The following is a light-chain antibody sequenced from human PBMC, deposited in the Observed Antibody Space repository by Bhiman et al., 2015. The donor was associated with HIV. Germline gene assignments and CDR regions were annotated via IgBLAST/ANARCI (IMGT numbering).Light chain of an antibody. CDR2: DVT. V-gene: IGLV2-14*03. Sequence: QSALTQPASVSGSPGQSITISCTGSSSDVGGYNFVSWYQQHPGKAPKLMIYDVTNRPSGVSARFSGSKSGNTASLTISGLQAEDEADYYCSSLTSSLTYVFGTGTNVTVL. CDR3: SSLTSSLTYV. CDR1: SSDVGGYNF. J-gene: IGLJ1*01.